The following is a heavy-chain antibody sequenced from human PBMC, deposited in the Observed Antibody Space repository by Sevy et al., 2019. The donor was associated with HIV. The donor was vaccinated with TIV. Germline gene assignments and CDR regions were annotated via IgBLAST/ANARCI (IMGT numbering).Heavy chain of an antibody. Sequence: GWSLRLSCAASGFIFSNFAMHWVRQAPGKGLEWVAVTSYDGSHKYYADSVKGRFTVSRDNSRNILSLEMNSLRRDDTAVYYCARGENNDEFFQYWGQGTLVTVSS. CDR3: ARGENNDEFFQY. D-gene: IGHD1-26*01. CDR2: TSYDGSHK. CDR1: GFIFSNFA. V-gene: IGHV3-30*04. J-gene: IGHJ1*01.